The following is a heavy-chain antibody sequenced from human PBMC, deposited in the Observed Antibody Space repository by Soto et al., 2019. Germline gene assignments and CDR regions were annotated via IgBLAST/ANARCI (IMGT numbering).Heavy chain of an antibody. J-gene: IGHJ5*02. D-gene: IGHD3-16*01. CDR3: AKQASSRHGGGGWIDP. CDR2: IGTQHDT. V-gene: IGHV3-13*01. Sequence: EVQLVESGGGLVQPGGSLRLSCAASGFTFSAYDMHWVRQATGKGLEWVSAIGTQHDTYYPESVKGRFTISRENAKNSLYLQKNSLRAGDTAVYYCAKQASSRHGGGGWIDPWGQGTLVTVSS. CDR1: GFTFSAYD.